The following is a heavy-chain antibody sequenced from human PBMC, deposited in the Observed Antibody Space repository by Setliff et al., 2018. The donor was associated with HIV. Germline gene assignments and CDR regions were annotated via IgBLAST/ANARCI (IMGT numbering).Heavy chain of an antibody. J-gene: IGHJ4*02. Sequence: PGGSLRLSCAASGFTFSSYWMHWVRQAPGKGLVWIFGMNTDGSSTRYADSVKGRFTISRDNAKNMLYLQMNSPSADDTAVYYCVRGSGYYYFDNWGQGALVTVSS. CDR1: GFTFSSYW. D-gene: IGHD3-22*01. CDR3: VRGSGYYYFDN. CDR2: MNTDGSST. V-gene: IGHV3-74*01.